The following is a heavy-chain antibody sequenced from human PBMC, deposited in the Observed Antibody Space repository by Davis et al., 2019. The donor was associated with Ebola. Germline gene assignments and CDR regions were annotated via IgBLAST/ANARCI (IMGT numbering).Heavy chain of an antibody. V-gene: IGHV3-9*03. CDR2: ISWNSGSI. D-gene: IGHD3-16*01. CDR1: GFTFDDYA. CDR3: AKDNGGGAKHLVDAFDI. Sequence: PGGSLRLSCAASGFTFDDYAMHWVRQAPGKGLEWVSGISWNSGSIGYADSVKGRFTISRDNAKNSLYLQMNSLRAEDMALYYCAKDNGGGAKHLVDAFDIWGQGTMVTVSS. J-gene: IGHJ3*02.